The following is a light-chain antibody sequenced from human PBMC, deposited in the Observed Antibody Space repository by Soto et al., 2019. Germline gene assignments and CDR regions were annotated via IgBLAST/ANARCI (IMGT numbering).Light chain of an antibody. J-gene: IGLJ3*02. CDR3: AAWDDSLNAWV. CDR1: RSNVGRNS. Sequence: QSVVTQPPSASQTPGQRVTISCSGSRSNVGRNSVSWYQHVPGTAPKLLIYSHDQRPSGVPDRISASRSGTAASLAISGRRSEDEAFYYCAAWDDSLNAWVFGGGTKLTVL. V-gene: IGLV1-44*01. CDR2: SHD.